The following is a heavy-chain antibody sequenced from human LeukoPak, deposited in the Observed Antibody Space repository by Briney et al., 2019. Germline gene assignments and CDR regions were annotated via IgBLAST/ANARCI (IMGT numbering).Heavy chain of an antibody. Sequence: SETLSLTCAVYGGSFSGYYWSWIRQPPGKGLEWIGEINHSGSTNYNPSLKSRVTLSVDTSKNQFSLKLSSVTAADTAVYYCARERDCSSTSCYNDYWGQGTLVTVSS. CDR1: GGSFSGYY. CDR2: INHSGST. D-gene: IGHD2-2*02. J-gene: IGHJ4*02. CDR3: ARERDCSSTSCYNDY. V-gene: IGHV4-34*01.